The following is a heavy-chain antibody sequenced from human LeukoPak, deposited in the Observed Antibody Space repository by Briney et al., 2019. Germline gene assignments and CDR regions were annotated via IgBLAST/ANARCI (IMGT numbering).Heavy chain of an antibody. D-gene: IGHD2-15*01. V-gene: IGHV4-59*08. Sequence: SETLSLTCTVSGGSISSYYWSWIRQPPGKGPEWIGYIYHSGSTNYNPSLKSRVTISVDTSKNQFSLKLSSVTAADTAMYYCATTGRRALYYFDYWGQGTLVTVSS. J-gene: IGHJ4*02. CDR1: GGSISSYY. CDR3: ATTGRRALYYFDY. CDR2: IYHSGST.